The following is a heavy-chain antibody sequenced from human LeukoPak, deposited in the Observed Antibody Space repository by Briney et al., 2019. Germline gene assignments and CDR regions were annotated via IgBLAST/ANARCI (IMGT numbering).Heavy chain of an antibody. CDR1: GGSISSGGYY. CDR2: IYYSGST. V-gene: IGHV4-31*03. CDR3: ARGPYYDFWSAEELDY. Sequence: PSETLSLTCTVSGGSISSGGYYWSWIRQHPGKGLEWIGYIYYSGSTYYNPSLKSRVTISVDTSKNQFSLKLSSVTAADTAVYYCARGPYYDFWSAEELDYWGQGTLVTVSS. D-gene: IGHD3-3*01. J-gene: IGHJ4*02.